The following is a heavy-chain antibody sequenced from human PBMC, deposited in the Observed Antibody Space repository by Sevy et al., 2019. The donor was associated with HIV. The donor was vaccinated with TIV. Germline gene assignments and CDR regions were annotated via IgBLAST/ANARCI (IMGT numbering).Heavy chain of an antibody. CDR2: INPKSGDT. CDR1: GYTFTGYY. Sequence: ASVKVSCKASGYTFTGYYMYWVRQAPGQGLEWMGRINPKSGDTKYAQKFQGGVTMTRDTSISTAYMELSSLKSDDTAVYYCARGTSSSRPGFYQYYYGMDVWGQVTTVTVSS. V-gene: IGHV1-2*06. D-gene: IGHD6-13*01. CDR3: ARGTSSSRPGFYQYYYGMDV. J-gene: IGHJ6*02.